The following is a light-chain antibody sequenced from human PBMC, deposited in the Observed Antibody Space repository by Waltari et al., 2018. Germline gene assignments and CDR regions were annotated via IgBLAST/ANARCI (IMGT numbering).Light chain of an antibody. V-gene: IGKV1-17*03. CDR1: QGVSNN. J-gene: IGKJ1*01. CDR3: LQHNSYPHT. Sequence: DIQMTQSPSAMSASVGDRVTITCRASQGVSNNLVWFQQKPGKVPKRLISGASSLQSGDPSRFSGRGSGTEFTLTISSLQPEDFATYYCLQHNSYPHTFGQGTKVEIK. CDR2: GAS.